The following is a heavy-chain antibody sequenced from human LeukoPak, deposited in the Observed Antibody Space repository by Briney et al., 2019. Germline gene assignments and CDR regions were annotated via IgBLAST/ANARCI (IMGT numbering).Heavy chain of an antibody. CDR1: VYSFTSYW. V-gene: IGHV5-51*01. CDR2: IYPGDSDT. J-gene: IGHJ3*02. Sequence: GESLKISCKCSVYSFTSYWIGWVRQMPGKGLEWMGIIYPGDSDTRYRPSFQGQVTISADKSISTAYLQWSSLKASDTAMYYCARHRRETDDDAFDIWGQGTMVTVSS. CDR3: ARHRRETDDDAFDI. D-gene: IGHD2-21*02.